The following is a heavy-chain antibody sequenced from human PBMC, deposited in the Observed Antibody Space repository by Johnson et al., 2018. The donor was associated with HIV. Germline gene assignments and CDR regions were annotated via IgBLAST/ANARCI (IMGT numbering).Heavy chain of an antibody. CDR3: ARDSFIAVTLSDAFDI. CDR1: GFAFSNYA. V-gene: IGHV3-30-3*01. J-gene: IGHJ3*02. Sequence: QVQLVESGGGVVQPGGSLRLSCAASGFAFSNYAMHWVRQAPGKGLEWMAIISYDGSNAYYADSVKGRFTISRDNSKNTLYLHMSSLIAEDTDLYYCARDSFIAVTLSDAFDIWGQGTVVTVSS. CDR2: ISYDGSNA. D-gene: IGHD6-19*01.